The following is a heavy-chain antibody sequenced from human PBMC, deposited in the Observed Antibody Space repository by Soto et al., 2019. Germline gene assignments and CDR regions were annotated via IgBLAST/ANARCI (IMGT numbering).Heavy chain of an antibody. CDR2: ISYDGSNK. D-gene: IGHD2-21*02. Sequence: QVQLVESGGGVVQPGRSLRLSCAASGFTFSSYAMHWVRQAPGKGLEWVAVISYDGSNKYYADSVKGRFTISRDNSKNALYLQINSLRGEDPAVYYWARAYCGGDCYPWGMDVWGQGTTVTVSS. CDR1: GFTFSSYA. J-gene: IGHJ6*02. V-gene: IGHV3-30-3*01. CDR3: ARAYCGGDCYPWGMDV.